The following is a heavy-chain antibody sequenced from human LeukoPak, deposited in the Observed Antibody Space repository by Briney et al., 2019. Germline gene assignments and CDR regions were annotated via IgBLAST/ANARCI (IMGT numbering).Heavy chain of an antibody. Sequence: ASVKVSCKASGYTFSNYGISWVRQAPGHGLEWMGWIIAHNGNTNYAQKFQGRVTMTTDTFTSTAFMELRSLRSDDTAVYYCAKDREGQNYYYGMDVWGQGTTVTVS. D-gene: IGHD1-26*01. CDR3: AKDREGQNYYYGMDV. V-gene: IGHV1-18*01. CDR1: GYTFSNYG. CDR2: IIAHNGNT. J-gene: IGHJ6*02.